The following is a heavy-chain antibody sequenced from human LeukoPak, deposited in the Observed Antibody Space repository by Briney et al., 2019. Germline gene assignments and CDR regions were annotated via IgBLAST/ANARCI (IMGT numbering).Heavy chain of an antibody. D-gene: IGHD6-19*01. CDR2: ISAYNGNT. CDR3: ARVLSGGIAVAGTFDY. CDR1: GYTFTSYG. Sequence: ASVKVSCKASGYTFTSYGISWVRQAPGQGLEWMGWISAYNGNTNYAQKLQGRVTMTTDTSTSTAYMELRSLRSDDTAVYYCARVLSGGIAVAGTFDYWGQGTLVTVSS. V-gene: IGHV1-18*01. J-gene: IGHJ4*02.